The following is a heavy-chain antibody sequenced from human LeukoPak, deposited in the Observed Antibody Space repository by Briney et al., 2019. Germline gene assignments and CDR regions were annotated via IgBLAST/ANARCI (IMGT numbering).Heavy chain of an antibody. CDR1: GYTFTGYY. CDR2: INPNSGGT. V-gene: IGHV1-2*02. J-gene: IGHJ5*02. Sequence: ASVKVSCKASGYTFTGYYMHWVRQAPGQGLEWMGWINPNSGGTNYAQKFQGRVTMTRDTSISTAYMELSSLRYEDTAVYYCARAPGAAGRKNWFDPWGQGTLVTVSS. D-gene: IGHD6-13*01. CDR3: ARAPGAAGRKNWFDP.